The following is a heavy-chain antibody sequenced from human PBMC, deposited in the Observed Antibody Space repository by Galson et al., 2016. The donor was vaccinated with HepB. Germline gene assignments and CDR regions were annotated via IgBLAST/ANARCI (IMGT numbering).Heavy chain of an antibody. CDR3: ARTGGQSRYYYYYYGMDV. D-gene: IGHD1-14*01. CDR1: GGSFSGSY. V-gene: IGHV4-34*01. J-gene: IGHJ6*02. Sequence: SETLSLTCAVYGGSFSGSYWSWIRQPPGKGLEWIGEVNHSGSTNYNPSLKSRVTISVDTSKNQFSLKLSSVTAADTAVYYCARTGGQSRYYYYYYGMDVWGQGTTVTVSS. CDR2: VNHSGST.